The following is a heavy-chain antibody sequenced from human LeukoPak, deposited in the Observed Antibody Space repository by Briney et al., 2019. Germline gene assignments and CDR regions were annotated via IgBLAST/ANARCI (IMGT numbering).Heavy chain of an antibody. V-gene: IGHV3-11*01. CDR1: GFTFSDYY. CDR3: ERAPPSSGSYYFDY. J-gene: IGHJ4*02. CDR2: ISSSGSTI. Sequence: PGGSLRLSCAASGFTFSDYYMSWIRQAPGKGLEWVSYISSSGSTIYYADSVKGRFTISRDNAKNSLYLQINSLRAEDTAVYYCERAPPSSGSYYFDYWGQGTLVTVSS. D-gene: IGHD1-26*01.